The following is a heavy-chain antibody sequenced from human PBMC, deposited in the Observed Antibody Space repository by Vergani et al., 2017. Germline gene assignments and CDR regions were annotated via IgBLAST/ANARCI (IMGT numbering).Heavy chain of an antibody. Sequence: QVQLVQSGAEVKKPGSSVKVSCKASGGTFSSYAISWVRQAPGQGLEWMGGIIPIFGTANYAQKFQGRVTITADESTSTAYMELSSLRSEDTAVYYCARERRAMATIIGHDAFDIWGQGTMVTVSS. D-gene: IGHD5-24*01. CDR3: ARERRAMATIIGHDAFDI. CDR1: GGTFSSYA. J-gene: IGHJ3*02. CDR2: IIPIFGTA. V-gene: IGHV1-69*01.